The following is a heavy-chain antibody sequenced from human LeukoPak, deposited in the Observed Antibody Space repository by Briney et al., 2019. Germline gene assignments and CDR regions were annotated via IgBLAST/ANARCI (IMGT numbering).Heavy chain of an antibody. CDR2: VYTTGST. CDR3: ARDRNYYDSSSYRFDY. D-gene: IGHD3-22*01. Sequence: SETLSLTCSVSGGSVSSYYWSWIRQPAGKGLEWIGRVYTTGSTNYNPSLKSRVTMSVDTSKNQFSLKLTSVTAADTAVYYWARDRNYYDSSSYRFDYWGQGTLVTVSS. CDR1: GGSVSSYY. J-gene: IGHJ4*02. V-gene: IGHV4-4*07.